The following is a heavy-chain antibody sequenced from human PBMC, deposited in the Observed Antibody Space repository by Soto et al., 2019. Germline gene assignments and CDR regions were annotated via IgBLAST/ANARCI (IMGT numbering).Heavy chain of an antibody. Sequence: PGESMRISCQGAGHRINTYLIGWVSQMPGKGLEWMGIIYPGDSDARYSPSFQGHITISADKSISTAYLQWSSLKASDTAMYYCARLSRYSNSWEGYFDYWGQGILVTVSS. J-gene: IGHJ4*02. V-gene: IGHV5-51*01. CDR3: ARLSRYSNSWEGYFDY. CDR2: IYPGDSDA. CDR1: GHRINTYL. D-gene: IGHD6-13*01.